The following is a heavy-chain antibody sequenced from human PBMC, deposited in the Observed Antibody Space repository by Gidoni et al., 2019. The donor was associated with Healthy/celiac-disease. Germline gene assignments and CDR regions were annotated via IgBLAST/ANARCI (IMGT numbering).Heavy chain of an antibody. V-gene: IGHV4-31*02. J-gene: IGHJ4*02. CDR1: GGSISSGGYY. D-gene: IGHD6-19*01. CDR3: ARAGLRILRIAVAGTVYFDY. Sequence: SGGSISSGGYYWSWIRQHPGKGLEWIGYIYYSGSTYYNPSLKSRVTISVDTSKNQFSLKLSSVTAADTAVYYCARAGLRILRIAVAGTVYFDYWGQGTLVTVSS. CDR2: IYYSGST.